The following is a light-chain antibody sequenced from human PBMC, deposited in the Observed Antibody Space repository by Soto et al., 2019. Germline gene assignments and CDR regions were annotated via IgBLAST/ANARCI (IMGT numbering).Light chain of an antibody. CDR1: QSVSSIY. V-gene: IGKV3-20*01. Sequence: EIVMTQSPVTLSASPGESATLSCRASQSVSSIYLAWYQQKPGQAPRLLIYGASSRPTGIPDRFSGSGSGTDFTLTISRLEPEDFAVYYCQQYGSSALTFGGGTKVEIK. CDR3: QQYGSSALT. J-gene: IGKJ4*01. CDR2: GAS.